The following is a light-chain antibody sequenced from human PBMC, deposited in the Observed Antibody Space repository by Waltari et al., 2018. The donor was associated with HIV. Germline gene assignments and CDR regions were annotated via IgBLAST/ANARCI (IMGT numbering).Light chain of an antibody. Sequence: EIVMTQSPATLSVSPGETATLSCRASQSISVNLAWYQQTPGQAPRLLMYRTSTRATGVPARFSGSGSWTEFTLTISSLQPEDFAVYFCQQYNNWSWYTFGQGTKLEIK. CDR3: QQYNNWSWYT. CDR1: QSISVN. CDR2: RTS. J-gene: IGKJ2*01. V-gene: IGKV3-15*01.